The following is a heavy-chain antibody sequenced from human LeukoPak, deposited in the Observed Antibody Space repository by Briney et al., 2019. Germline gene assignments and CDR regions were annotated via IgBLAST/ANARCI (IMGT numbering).Heavy chain of an antibody. CDR3: TRGQMNY. V-gene: IGHV3-53*01. CDR1: EFTVSRNY. Sequence: GGSPRLSCTASEFTVSRNYMLWVRQAPGKGLEWVSLIFSNGDTHYADSVKGRFTISRDTSKNTVSLQMNSLRVEDTAMYYCTRGQMNYWGQGTLVTVSS. D-gene: IGHD5-24*01. CDR2: IFSNGDT. J-gene: IGHJ4*02.